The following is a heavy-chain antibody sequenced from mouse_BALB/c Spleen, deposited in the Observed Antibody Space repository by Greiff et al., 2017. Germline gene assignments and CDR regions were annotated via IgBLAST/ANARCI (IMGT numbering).Heavy chain of an antibody. Sequence: QVQLQQSGPQLVRPGASVKISCKASGYSFTSYWMHWVKQRPGQGLEWIGMIDPSDSETRLNQKFKDKATLTVDKSSSTAYMQLSSPTSEDSAVYYCARRGLRAWFAYWGQGTLVTVSA. D-gene: IGHD2-4*01. CDR2: IDPSDSET. CDR3: ARRGLRAWFAY. J-gene: IGHJ3*01. CDR1: GYSFTSYW. V-gene: IGHV1S126*01.